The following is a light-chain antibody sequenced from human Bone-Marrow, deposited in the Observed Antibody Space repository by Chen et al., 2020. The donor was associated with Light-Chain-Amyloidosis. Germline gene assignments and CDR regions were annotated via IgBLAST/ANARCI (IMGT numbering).Light chain of an antibody. V-gene: IGLV2-14*01. CDR1: SSDVGGDNH. CDR2: EVT. CDR3: SSYTSTNTLV. Sequence: QSALTQPASVSGSPGQSITSSCPGTSSDVGGDNHVSWYQQHPDKATKLMIYEVTNRPSWVPDRCSGSRSDNTASLTISGLQTEDEAEYFCSSYTSTNTLVFGSGTRVTVL. J-gene: IGLJ1*01.